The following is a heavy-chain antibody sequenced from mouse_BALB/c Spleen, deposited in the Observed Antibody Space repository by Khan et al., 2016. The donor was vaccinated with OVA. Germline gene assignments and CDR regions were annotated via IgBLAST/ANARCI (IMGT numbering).Heavy chain of an antibody. CDR2: IDPFSGGI. V-gene: IGHV1S135*01. D-gene: IGHD2-2*01. J-gene: IGHJ3*01. CDR1: GYSFTSYY. CDR3: TRHGYVAWFTY. Sequence: EVQLQQSGPELMKPGASVKISCKASGYSFTSYYIHWIMQSHGKSLEWIGYIDPFSGGITYNQKFKGKATLTVDQSSSTAYIYFSNLTSEDSAVYYCTRHGYVAWFTYWGQGTLVTVAA.